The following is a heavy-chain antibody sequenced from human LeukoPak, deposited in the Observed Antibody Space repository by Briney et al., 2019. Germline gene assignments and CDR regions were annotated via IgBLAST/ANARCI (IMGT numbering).Heavy chain of an antibody. V-gene: IGHV3-23*01. CDR3: ARDKDVGATLLDY. CDR1: GFTFSSYA. D-gene: IGHD1-26*01. J-gene: IGHJ4*02. CDR2: ISGSGTNT. Sequence: GGSLRLSCAASGFTFSSYAMSWVRQAPGKGLEWVSAISGSGTNTYYADSVKGRFTISRDNAKNSLYLQMNSLRTEDTAVYYCARDKDVGATLLDYWGQGTLVTVSS.